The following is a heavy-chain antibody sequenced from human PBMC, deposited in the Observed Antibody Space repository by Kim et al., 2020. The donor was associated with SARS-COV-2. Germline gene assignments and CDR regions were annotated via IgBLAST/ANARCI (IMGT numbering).Heavy chain of an antibody. CDR1: GFIFRTYS. CDR3: TRDLSRGMPRGFDY. CDR2: ISSGSDNI. V-gene: IGHV3-21*01. J-gene: IGHJ4*02. D-gene: IGHD3-16*01. Sequence: GGSLRLSCAASGFIFRTYSIHWVRQAPGKGLEWVSTISSGSDNIYYADSVKGRFTISRDNARNSVYLQMGSRRAEDTAVYYCTRDLSRGMPRGFDYWGQGTRVTVS.